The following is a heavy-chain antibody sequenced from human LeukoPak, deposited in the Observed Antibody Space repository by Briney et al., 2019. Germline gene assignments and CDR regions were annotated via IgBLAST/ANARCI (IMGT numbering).Heavy chain of an antibody. D-gene: IGHD6-19*01. CDR1: GYTLTELS. CDR2: FDPEDGET. V-gene: IGHV1-24*01. CDR3: ATGLAVAGTPHDY. J-gene: IGHJ4*02. Sequence: ASVRVSCKVSGYTLTELSMHWVRQAPGKGLEWMGGFDPEDGETIYALKFQGRVTMTEDTSTDTAYMELSSLRSEDTAVYYCATGLAVAGTPHDYWGQGTLVTVSS.